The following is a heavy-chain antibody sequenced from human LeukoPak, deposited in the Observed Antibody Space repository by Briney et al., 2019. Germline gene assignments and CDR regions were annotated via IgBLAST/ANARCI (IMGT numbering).Heavy chain of an antibody. CDR3: ARGVTMVRGVIGFDY. D-gene: IGHD3-10*01. CDR1: GGSFSGYY. Sequence: PSETLSLTXAVYGGSFSGYYWSWIRQPPGKGLEWIGEINHSGSTNYNPSLKSRVTISVDTSKNQFSLKLSSVTAADTAVYYCARGVTMVRGVIGFDYWGQGTLVTVSS. J-gene: IGHJ4*02. V-gene: IGHV4-34*01. CDR2: INHSGST.